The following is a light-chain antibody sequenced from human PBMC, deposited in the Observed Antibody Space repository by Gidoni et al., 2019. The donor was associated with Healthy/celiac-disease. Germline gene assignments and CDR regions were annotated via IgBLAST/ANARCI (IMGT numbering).Light chain of an antibody. J-gene: IGKJ1*01. CDR1: QSISSW. V-gene: IGKV1-5*03. CDR3: QQYNSYPWT. Sequence: DIQRPQSPSTLSASVGDRVTITCRASQSISSWLAWYQQQPGKAPKLLIYKASSLESGVPSRFSGSGSGTEFTLTISSLQPDDFATYYCQQYNSYPWTFGQGTKVEIK. CDR2: KAS.